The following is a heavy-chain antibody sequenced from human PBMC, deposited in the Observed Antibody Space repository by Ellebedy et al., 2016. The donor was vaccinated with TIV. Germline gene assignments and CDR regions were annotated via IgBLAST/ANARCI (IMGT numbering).Heavy chain of an antibody. CDR3: ARDADYYGSGNDY. V-gene: IGHV3-11*06. Sequence: GESLKIPXAASGFTFSDYYMSWIRQAPGKGLEWVSYISSSSSYTNYADSVKGRFTISRDNAKNSLYLQMNSLRAEDTAVYYCARDADYYGSGNDYWGQGTLVTVSS. J-gene: IGHJ4*02. CDR1: GFTFSDYY. CDR2: ISSSSSYT. D-gene: IGHD3-10*01.